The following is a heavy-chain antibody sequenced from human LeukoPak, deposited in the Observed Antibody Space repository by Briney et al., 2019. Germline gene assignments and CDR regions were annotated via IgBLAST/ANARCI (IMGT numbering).Heavy chain of an antibody. J-gene: IGHJ4*02. D-gene: IGHD3-22*01. V-gene: IGHV3-33*01. CDR3: ASSWYYDSSGYLDY. CDR1: GFTFSSYG. Sequence: GGSLRLSCAASGFTFSSYGMHWVRQAPGKGLEWVAVIWYDGSNKYYADSVKGRFTISRDNSENTLYLQMNSLRAEDTAVYYCASSWYYDSSGYLDYWGQGTLVTVSS. CDR2: IWYDGSNK.